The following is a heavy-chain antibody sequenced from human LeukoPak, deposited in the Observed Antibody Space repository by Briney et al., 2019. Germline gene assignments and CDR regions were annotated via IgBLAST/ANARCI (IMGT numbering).Heavy chain of an antibody. D-gene: IGHD3-22*01. J-gene: IGHJ4*02. CDR2: IYYSGST. V-gene: IGHV4-31*03. CDR3: AGASYYYDSSGYLDY. Sequence: SQTLSLTCTVSGDSISSGDYYWSWIRQHPGKGLEWIGYIYYSGSTYYNPSLKSRVTISVDTSKNQFSLKLSSVTAADTAVYYCAGASYYYDSSGYLDYWGQGTLVTVSS. CDR1: GDSISSGDYY.